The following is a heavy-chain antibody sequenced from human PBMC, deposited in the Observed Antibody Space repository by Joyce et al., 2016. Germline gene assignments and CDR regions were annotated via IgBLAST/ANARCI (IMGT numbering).Heavy chain of an antibody. CDR3: ARQLCSGGNCYSRATCFDP. Sequence: QMQVQESGPGLVKPSETLSLTCAVSGGSLSSENYYWGWIRQPPGKGLEWIGMIYYTGNAYYNSSHRRRVTMSVDTSKNQFSLTLSSVTAADTAVYYCARQLCSGGNCYSRATCFDPWGQGTLVTVSS. CDR2: IYYTGNA. J-gene: IGHJ5*02. CDR1: GGSLSSENYY. V-gene: IGHV4-39*01. D-gene: IGHD2-15*01.